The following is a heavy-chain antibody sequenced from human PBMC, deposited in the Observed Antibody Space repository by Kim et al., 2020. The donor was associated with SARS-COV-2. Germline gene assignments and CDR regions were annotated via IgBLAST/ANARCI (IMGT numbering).Heavy chain of an antibody. CDR3: ARGGWNVRGAFDI. D-gene: IGHD1-1*01. Sequence: VESVKGRFTISRDNAKNSLYLQMNSLRAEDTAVYYCARGGWNVRGAFDIWGQGTMVTVSS. V-gene: IGHV3-7*03. J-gene: IGHJ3*02.